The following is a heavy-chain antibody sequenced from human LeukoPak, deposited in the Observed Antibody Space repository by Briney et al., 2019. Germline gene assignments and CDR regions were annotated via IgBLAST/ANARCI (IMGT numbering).Heavy chain of an antibody. CDR3: ARDHDYGVINA. CDR2: ISSSSSYI. Sequence: GGSLRLSCAASGFTFSSYSMNWVRQAPGKGLEWVSSISSSSSYIYYADSVEGRFTISRDNAKNSLYLQMNSLRAEDTAVYYCARDHDYGVINAWGQGTLVTVSS. V-gene: IGHV3-21*01. CDR1: GFTFSSYS. D-gene: IGHD4-17*01. J-gene: IGHJ5*02.